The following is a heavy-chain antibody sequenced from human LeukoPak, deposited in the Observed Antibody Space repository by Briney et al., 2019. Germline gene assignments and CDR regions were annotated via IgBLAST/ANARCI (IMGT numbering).Heavy chain of an antibody. CDR1: GYTFTGYY. J-gene: IGHJ4*02. V-gene: IGHV1-2*04. Sequence: GASVKVSCKASGYTFTGYYMHWVRQAPGQGLEWMGWINPNSGGTNYAQKFQGWVTMTRDTSISTAYMELSSLRSEDTAVYYCARLAHYYGSGSYYNYFDYWGQGTLVTVSS. CDR3: ARLAHYYGSGSYYNYFDY. CDR2: INPNSGGT. D-gene: IGHD3-10*01.